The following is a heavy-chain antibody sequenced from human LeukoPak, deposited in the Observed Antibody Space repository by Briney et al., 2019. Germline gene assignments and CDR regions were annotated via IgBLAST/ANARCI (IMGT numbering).Heavy chain of an antibody. CDR1: GYTFTSYD. CDR3: AKDIGDGYNSFDY. J-gene: IGHJ4*02. V-gene: IGHV1-8*01. CDR2: MNPNSGNT. Sequence: GASVKVSCKASGYTFTSYDINWVRQATGQGLEWMGWMNPNSGNTGYAQKFQGRVTMTRNTSISTAYMELSSLRAEDTALYYCAKDIGDGYNSFDYWGQGTLVTVSS. D-gene: IGHD5-24*01.